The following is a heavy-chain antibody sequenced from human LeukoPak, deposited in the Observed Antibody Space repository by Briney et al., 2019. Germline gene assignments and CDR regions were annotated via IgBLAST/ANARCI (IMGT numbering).Heavy chain of an antibody. V-gene: IGHV4-34*01. D-gene: IGHD4-17*01. J-gene: IGHJ3*02. CDR2: INHSGST. Sequence: SETLSLTCAVYGGSFSGYYWSWIRQPPGKGLEWIGEINHSGSTNYNPSLKSRVTISVDTSKNQFSLKLSSVTAADTAVYYCARDFLYGDYGLDAFDILGQGTMVTVSS. CDR3: ARDFLYGDYGLDAFDI. CDR1: GGSFSGYY.